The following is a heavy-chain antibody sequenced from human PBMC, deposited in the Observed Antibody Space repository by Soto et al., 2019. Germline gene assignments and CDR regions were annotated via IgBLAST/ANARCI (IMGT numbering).Heavy chain of an antibody. Sequence: EVQLVESGGGLVQPGGSLRLSCAASGFTFSRYWIHWVRQAPGKGLVWVSRINSDGSSTTYADSVKGRFTISRDNAKNTLYLQMNSLRAEDTAVYYCAREEIFGVVIDAFDIWSQGTMVTVSS. CDR3: AREEIFGVVIDAFDI. CDR1: GFTFSRYW. J-gene: IGHJ3*02. D-gene: IGHD3-3*01. V-gene: IGHV3-74*01. CDR2: INSDGSST.